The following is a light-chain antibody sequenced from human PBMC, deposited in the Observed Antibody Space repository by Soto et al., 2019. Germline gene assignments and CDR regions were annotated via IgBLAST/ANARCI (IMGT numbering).Light chain of an antibody. J-gene: IGLJ2*01. V-gene: IGLV2-8*01. CDR1: RSDIGGYHF. Sequence: QSALTQPPSASGSLGQSVTISCTGTRSDIGGYHFVSSYRQPPGKAPKVVIDEVSKRPSGVPDRFSGSKYGNTASLTASGLQADDEDDYYCSSSAGSHTMIFGGGTKVTVL. CDR2: EVS. CDR3: SSSAGSHTMI.